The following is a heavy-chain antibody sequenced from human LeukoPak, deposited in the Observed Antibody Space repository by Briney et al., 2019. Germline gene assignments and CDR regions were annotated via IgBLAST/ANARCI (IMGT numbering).Heavy chain of an antibody. Sequence: PSETLSLTCTVSGGSISSSSYYWGWIRQPPGKGLEWIGYIYYSGSTNYNPSLKSRVTISVDTSKNQLSLKLSSVTAADTAVYYCARDVVSDAFDIWGQGTMVTVSS. CDR1: GGSISSSSYY. CDR2: IYYSGST. D-gene: IGHD2-8*02. CDR3: ARDVVSDAFDI. J-gene: IGHJ3*02. V-gene: IGHV4-61*01.